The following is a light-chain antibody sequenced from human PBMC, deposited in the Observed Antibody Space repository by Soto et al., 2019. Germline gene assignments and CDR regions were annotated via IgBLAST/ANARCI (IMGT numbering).Light chain of an antibody. V-gene: IGKV1-5*03. J-gene: IGKJ1*01. CDR3: QQYNTYSPWT. CDR2: KAS. CDR1: QSIGYW. Sequence: DNQMTQSPSTLSASVGDRVTITCRASQSIGYWLAWYQQKPGKAPKVLIYKASSLESGVPSRFSGSGSGTEFTLTISSLQPDDFATYYCQQYNTYSPWTCGQGTKVEIK.